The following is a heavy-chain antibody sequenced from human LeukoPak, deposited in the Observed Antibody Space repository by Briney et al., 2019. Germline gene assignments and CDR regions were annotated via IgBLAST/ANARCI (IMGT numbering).Heavy chain of an antibody. CDR3: AKRYCSSTSCYAPLRYFDY. J-gene: IGHJ4*02. D-gene: IGHD2-2*01. CDR2: INSDGSST. V-gene: IGHV3-74*01. Sequence: GGSLRLSCAASGFTVSDNYMSWVRQVPGKGLEWVSRINSDGSSTSYADSVKGRFTISRDNAKNTLYLQMNSLRAEDTAVYYCAKRYCSSTSCYAPLRYFDYWGQGTLVTVSS. CDR1: GFTVSDNY.